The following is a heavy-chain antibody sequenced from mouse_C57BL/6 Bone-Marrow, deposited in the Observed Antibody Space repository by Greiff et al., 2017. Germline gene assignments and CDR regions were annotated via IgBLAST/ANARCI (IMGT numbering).Heavy chain of an antibody. D-gene: IGHD1-1*01. J-gene: IGHJ4*01. Sequence: QVQLQQSGAELVKPGASVKISCKASGYAFSSYWMNWVKQRPGKGLEWIGQIYPGDGDTTYNGQFKGKATLTADKSSSTAYMQLSSLTSEDSAVYFCARLVITTVVATGAMDYWGQGTSVTVSS. CDR2: IYPGDGDT. V-gene: IGHV1-80*01. CDR3: ARLVITTVVATGAMDY. CDR1: GYAFSSYW.